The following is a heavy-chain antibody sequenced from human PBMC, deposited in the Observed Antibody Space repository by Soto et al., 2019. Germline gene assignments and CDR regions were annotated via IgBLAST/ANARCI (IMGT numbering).Heavy chain of an antibody. CDR2: ISAYNANA. CDR3: ARENSYFDY. V-gene: IGHV1-18*01. Sequence: ASVKVSCKASGYTFRNFGISWVRQAPGQGLEWMGWISAYNANANYAQKFQGRLTMTADTSASTAYMELRSLRSDDTAVYYCARENSYFDYWGQGTLVTVSS. J-gene: IGHJ4*02. CDR1: GYTFRNFG.